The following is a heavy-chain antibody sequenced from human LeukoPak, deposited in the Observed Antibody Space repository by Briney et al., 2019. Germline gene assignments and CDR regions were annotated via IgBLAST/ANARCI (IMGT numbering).Heavy chain of an antibody. CDR1: GYTFTGYY. Sequence: ASVKVSCKASGYTFTGYYMHWVRQAPGQGLEWMGWINPNSGGTNYAQKFQGRVTMTRDTSISTAYMELSRLRSDDTAVYYCARGKGDYYGSKIDYWGQGTLVTVSS. CDR2: INPNSGGT. CDR3: ARGKGDYYGSKIDY. V-gene: IGHV1-2*02. D-gene: IGHD3-10*01. J-gene: IGHJ4*02.